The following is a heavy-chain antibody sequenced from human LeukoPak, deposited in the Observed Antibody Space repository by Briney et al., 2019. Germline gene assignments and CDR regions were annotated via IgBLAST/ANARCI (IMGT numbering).Heavy chain of an antibody. CDR1: GGTFSSYA. Sequence: ASVKVSCKASGGTFSSYAISWVRQAPGQGLERMGGIIPIFGTANYAQKFQGRVTITTDESTSTAYMELSSLRSEDTAVYYCARSEGTVAGTADYWGQGTLVTVSS. V-gene: IGHV1-69*05. J-gene: IGHJ4*02. D-gene: IGHD6-19*01. CDR3: ARSEGTVAGTADY. CDR2: IIPIFGTA.